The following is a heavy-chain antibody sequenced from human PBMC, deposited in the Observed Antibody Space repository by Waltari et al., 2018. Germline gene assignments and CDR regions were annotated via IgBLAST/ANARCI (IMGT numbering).Heavy chain of an antibody. Sequence: VQLVESGVGSVQPVGSLRPSCAASGYAFRCDRMTSGHQPPWKGLEWVIYISSSSSTIYYEDSVKGRSTISRNNAKNSLNLQMNSLRAEDTAVYYCARDGYYDSSAFDYWGQGTLVTVSS. J-gene: IGHJ4*02. CDR1: GYAFRCDR. D-gene: IGHD3-22*01. V-gene: IGHV3-48*04. CDR3: ARDGYYDSSAFDY. CDR2: ISSSSSTI.